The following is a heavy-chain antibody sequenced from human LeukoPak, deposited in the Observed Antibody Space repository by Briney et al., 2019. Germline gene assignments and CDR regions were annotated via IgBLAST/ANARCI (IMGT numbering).Heavy chain of an antibody. CDR3: ARAGYSYGQYYYYGMDV. CDR2: IGTTGDT. V-gene: IGHV3-13*01. CDR1: EFTFSSYD. D-gene: IGHD5-18*01. J-gene: IGHJ6*02. Sequence: GGSLRLSCAASEFTFSSYDMHWVRQAAGKGLEWVSAIGTTGDTYYPGSVKGRFTISRENAKNSLYLQMNSLRAGDTAVYYCARAGYSYGQYYYYGMDVWGQGITVTVSS.